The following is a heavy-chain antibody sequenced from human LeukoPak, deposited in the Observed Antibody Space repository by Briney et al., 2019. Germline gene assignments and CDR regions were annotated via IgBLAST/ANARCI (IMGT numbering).Heavy chain of an antibody. D-gene: IGHD6-13*01. CDR3: ARDAWQLVPFDY. J-gene: IGHJ4*02. CDR2: ISAYNGNT. Sequence: ASVKVSCKASGYTFTSYGISWVRQAPGQRLEWMGWISAYNGNTNYAQKLQGRVTMTSDTSTSTAYMELRSLRSDDTAVYYCARDAWQLVPFDYWGQGTLVTVSS. V-gene: IGHV1-18*01. CDR1: GYTFTSYG.